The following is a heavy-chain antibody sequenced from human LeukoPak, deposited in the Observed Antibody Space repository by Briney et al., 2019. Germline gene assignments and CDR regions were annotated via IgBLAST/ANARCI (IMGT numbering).Heavy chain of an antibody. CDR1: GGSFSGYY. CDR3: AREYSSSSGRRAFDI. J-gene: IGHJ3*02. CDR2: INHSGST. Sequence: SETLSLTCAVYGGSFSGYYWSWIRQPPGKGLEWIGEINHSGSTNYNPSLKSRLTISIDTSENQFSLKLSSVTATDTAVYYCAREYSSSSGRRAFDIWGQGTMVTVSS. D-gene: IGHD6-6*01. V-gene: IGHV4-34*01.